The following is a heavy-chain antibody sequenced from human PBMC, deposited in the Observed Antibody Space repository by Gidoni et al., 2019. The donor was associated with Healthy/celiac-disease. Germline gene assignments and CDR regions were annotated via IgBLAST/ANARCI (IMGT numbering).Heavy chain of an antibody. CDR2: IKSKTDGVTT. CDR3: TTDVTFRVGACIANDY. J-gene: IGHJ4*02. Sequence: EVQLVESGGGLVKPGGSLRLSCAASGFTFSTACRSLVRQDPGKGREWVGRIKSKTDGVTTDYAAPVKGRFTISRDDSKNTLYLQMNSLKTEDTAVYYCTTDVTFRVGACIANDYWGQGTLVTVSS. CDR1: GFTFSTAC. D-gene: IGHD1-26*01. V-gene: IGHV3-15*01.